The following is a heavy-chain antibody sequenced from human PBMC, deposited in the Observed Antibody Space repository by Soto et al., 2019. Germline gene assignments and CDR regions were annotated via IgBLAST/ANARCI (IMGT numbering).Heavy chain of an antibody. V-gene: IGHV4-59*08. D-gene: IGHD2-2*01. CDR3: ARQTVVVPAIDY. CDR1: GGSISSYY. Sequence: SETLSLTCTVSGGSISSYYWSWIRRPPGKGLEWIGYIYYSGSTNYNPSLKSRVTISVDTSKNQFSLKLSSVTAADTAVYYCARQTVVVPAIDYWGQGTLVTVSS. J-gene: IGHJ4*02. CDR2: IYYSGST.